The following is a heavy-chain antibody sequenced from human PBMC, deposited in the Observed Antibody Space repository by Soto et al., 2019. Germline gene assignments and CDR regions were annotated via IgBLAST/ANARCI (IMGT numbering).Heavy chain of an antibody. J-gene: IGHJ4*02. V-gene: IGHV1-69*02. CDR3: ARGGSSWYDTYFDY. CDR1: GGTFSSYT. CDR2: IIPILGIA. Sequence: QFQLVQSGAEVKKPGSSVKVSCKASGGTFSSYTISWVRQAPGQGLEWMGRIIPILGIANYAQKFQGRVTITADKSTSTAYMELSSLRSEDTAVYYCARGGSSWYDTYFDYWGQGTLVTVSS. D-gene: IGHD6-13*01.